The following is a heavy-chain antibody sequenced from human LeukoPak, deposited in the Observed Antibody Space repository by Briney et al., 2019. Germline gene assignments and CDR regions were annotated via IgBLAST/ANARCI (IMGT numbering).Heavy chain of an antibody. CDR3: AKHYGSGSYYNYFDY. CDR1: RFTFSSYA. V-gene: IGHV3-23*01. Sequence: GGSLRLSCAASRFTFSSYALSWVRQTPGKGLEWVSAISDSGGSTYYSDSVKGRFTISRDNSKNTLFLQMNSLRAEDTAAYYCAKHYGSGSYYNYFDYWGQGTLVSVSS. J-gene: IGHJ4*02. D-gene: IGHD3-10*01. CDR2: ISDSGGST.